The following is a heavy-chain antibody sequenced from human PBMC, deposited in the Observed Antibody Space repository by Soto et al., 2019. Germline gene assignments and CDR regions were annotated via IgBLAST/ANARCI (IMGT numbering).Heavy chain of an antibody. D-gene: IGHD1-26*01. CDR3: AKLGSYSIQGGYFDY. Sequence: GGSLRLSCASSGFTFTTYAMAWVRQAPGKGLEWVSVVSGGGGNTYHADSVKGRFTISRDNSKNTLYLQMDSLRAEDTAIYYCAKLGSYSIQGGYFDYWGQGTLVTVSS. CDR1: GFTFTTYA. CDR2: VSGGGGNT. V-gene: IGHV3-23*01. J-gene: IGHJ4*02.